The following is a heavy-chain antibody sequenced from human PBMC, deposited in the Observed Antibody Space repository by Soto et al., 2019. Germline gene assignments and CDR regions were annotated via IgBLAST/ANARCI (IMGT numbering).Heavy chain of an antibody. Sequence: PGEPLKISCKGSGYSFISHWIGWVRQMPGKGLEWMGIIYPGDSDTKYSPSFQGQVTISADKSITTTYLQWSSLKASDTAMYFCARLSSYGDYLDYWGQGTLVTVSS. J-gene: IGHJ4*02. CDR2: IYPGDSDT. CDR3: ARLSSYGDYLDY. D-gene: IGHD4-17*01. CDR1: GYSFISHW. V-gene: IGHV5-51*01.